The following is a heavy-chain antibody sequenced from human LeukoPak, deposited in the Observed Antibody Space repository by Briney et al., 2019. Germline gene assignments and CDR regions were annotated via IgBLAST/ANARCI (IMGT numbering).Heavy chain of an antibody. CDR3: ARGVWGCSYGTHFDY. Sequence: PSETLSLTCTVSGGSISSYYWSWIRQPPGKGLEWIGYIYYSGSTNYNPSLKSRVTISVDTSKNQFSLKLSSVTAADTAVYYCARGVWGCSYGTHFDYWGQGTLVTVSS. CDR2: IYYSGST. V-gene: IGHV4-59*01. CDR1: GGSISSYY. J-gene: IGHJ4*02. D-gene: IGHD5-18*01.